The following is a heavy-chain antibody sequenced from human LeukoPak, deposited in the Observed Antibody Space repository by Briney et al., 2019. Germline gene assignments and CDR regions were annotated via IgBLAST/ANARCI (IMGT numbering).Heavy chain of an antibody. D-gene: IGHD3-10*01. Sequence: SETLSLTCIVTGGSIGDYYWSWIRQAPGRGLEWIVYMHYSGIQNYNPSLKSRATVSIATSINQFSLRVDSVTAADTAVYYCARHGGSAFYFHHQRAFDIWGQGTVATVSS. CDR1: GGSIGDYY. CDR2: MHYSGIQ. J-gene: IGHJ3*02. CDR3: ARHGGSAFYFHHQRAFDI. V-gene: IGHV4-59*08.